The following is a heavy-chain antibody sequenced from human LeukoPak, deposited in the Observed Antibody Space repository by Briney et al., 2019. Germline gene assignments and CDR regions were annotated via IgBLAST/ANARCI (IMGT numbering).Heavy chain of an antibody. CDR3: AKASYGSGSYRLDY. J-gene: IGHJ4*02. Sequence: PGGSLRLSCTASGFTFDDYALTWVRQAPGKGLEWVAFIRHDGSNKYHADSVKGRFTISRDNSKNTLYLQMNSLRAEDTAVYYCAKASYGSGSYRLDYWGQGTLVTVSS. V-gene: IGHV3-30*02. D-gene: IGHD3-10*01. CDR1: GFTFDDYA. CDR2: IRHDGSNK.